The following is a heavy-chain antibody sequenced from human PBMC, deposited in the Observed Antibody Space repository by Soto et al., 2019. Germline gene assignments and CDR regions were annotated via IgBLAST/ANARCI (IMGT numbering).Heavy chain of an antibody. V-gene: IGHV4-31*03. CDR1: GGSISSGGYY. CDR3: ARGITIFGGAGGRLDP. D-gene: IGHD3-3*01. Sequence: PSETLSLTCTVSGGSISSGGYYWSWIRQHPGKGLEWIGYIYYSGSTYYNPSLKSRVTISVDTSKKQFSLKLSSVTAADTAVYYCARGITIFGGAGGRLDPWGPGTLVTVSS. CDR2: IYYSGST. J-gene: IGHJ5*02.